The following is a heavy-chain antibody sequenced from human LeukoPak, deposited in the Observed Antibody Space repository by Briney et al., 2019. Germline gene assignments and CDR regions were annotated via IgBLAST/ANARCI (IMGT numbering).Heavy chain of an antibody. CDR1: GYTFTGYY. V-gene: IGHV1-2*06. J-gene: IGHJ5*02. D-gene: IGHD6-19*01. CDR3: VLEVLSSGWVS. CDR2: INPNSGGT. Sequence: ASVKVSCKASGYTFTGYYMHWVRQAPGQGLEWMGRINPNSGGTNYVQKFQGRVTMTRGTSISTAYMELSRLRSDDTAVYYCVLEVLSSGWVSWGQGTLVTVSS.